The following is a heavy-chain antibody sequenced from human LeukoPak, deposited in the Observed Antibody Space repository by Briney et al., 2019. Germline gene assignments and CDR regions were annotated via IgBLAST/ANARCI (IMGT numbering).Heavy chain of an antibody. D-gene: IGHD6-13*01. CDR3: ARRLAGTEDY. CDR1: GGSISSSSYY. Sequence: PSETLSLTCTVSGGSISSSSYYWGWIRQPPGRGLEWIGSIYYSGSTYYNPSLKSRVTISVDTSKNQFSLKLSSVTAAGTAVYYCARRLAGTEDYWGQGTLVTVSS. V-gene: IGHV4-39*01. J-gene: IGHJ4*02. CDR2: IYYSGST.